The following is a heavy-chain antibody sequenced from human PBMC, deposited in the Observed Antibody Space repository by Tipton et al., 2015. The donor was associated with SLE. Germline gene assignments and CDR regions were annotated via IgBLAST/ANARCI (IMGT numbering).Heavy chain of an antibody. V-gene: IGHV3-66*02. CDR1: GFSVSEEY. CDR2: FYPGGTT. CDR3: ARMQQTIWHNWSFDL. D-gene: IGHD6-13*01. J-gene: IGHJ2*01. Sequence: ASGFSVSEEYMSWVRQAPGTGLEWVLVFYPGGTTYNADSVKGRFTLTRDNSKNTMYLQLSSLRTEDTAMYYCARMQQTIWHNWSFDLCGRRPPVSVSS.